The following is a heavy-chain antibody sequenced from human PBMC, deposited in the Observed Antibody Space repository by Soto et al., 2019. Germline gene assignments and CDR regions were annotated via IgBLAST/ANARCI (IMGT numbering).Heavy chain of an antibody. D-gene: IGHD2-15*01. Sequence: QVHLQESGPGQVRPSQTLSLSCSVSGGSISRGAYFWTWIRQFPGKGMESIAYISYTGATYYNPSLKSRVTILADTSKNQFSLKLNSVTSADTAVYYCARGGPVSVSPAWQLLGYFDDWGQGTLVTVSS. CDR1: GGSISRGAYF. J-gene: IGHJ4*02. CDR3: ARGGPVSVSPAWQLLGYFDD. CDR2: ISYTGAT. V-gene: IGHV4-31*03.